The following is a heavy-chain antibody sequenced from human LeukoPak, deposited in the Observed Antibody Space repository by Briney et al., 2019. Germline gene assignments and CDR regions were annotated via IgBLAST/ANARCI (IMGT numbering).Heavy chain of an antibody. V-gene: IGHV3-9*01. Sequence: GGSLRLSCAASGFTFDDYAMHWVRQAPGKGLEWVSGISWNSGSIGYADSVKGRFTISRDNAKNSLYLQMNSLRAEDTALYYCAKDSSDGIAVAGTIDYWGQGTLVTVSS. CDR3: AKDSSDGIAVAGTIDY. CDR1: GFTFDDYA. J-gene: IGHJ4*02. D-gene: IGHD6-19*01. CDR2: ISWNSGSI.